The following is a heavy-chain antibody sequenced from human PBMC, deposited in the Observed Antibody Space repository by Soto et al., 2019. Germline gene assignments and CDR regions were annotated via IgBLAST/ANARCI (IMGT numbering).Heavy chain of an antibody. CDR3: AREKVAMVRGDPAGMDV. Sequence: GGSLRLSCAASGFTFSSYSMNWVRQAPGKGLEWVSSISSSSSYIYYADSVKGRFTISRDNAKNSLYLQMNSLRAEDTAVYYCAREKVAMVRGDPAGMDVWGQGTTVTVSS. D-gene: IGHD3-10*01. CDR2: ISSSSSYI. CDR1: GFTFSSYS. J-gene: IGHJ6*02. V-gene: IGHV3-21*01.